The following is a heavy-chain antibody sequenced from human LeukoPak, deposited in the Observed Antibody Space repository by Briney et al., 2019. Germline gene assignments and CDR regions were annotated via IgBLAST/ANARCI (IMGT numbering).Heavy chain of an antibody. V-gene: IGHV1-18*01. CDR1: GYTFTSYG. D-gene: IGHD3-22*01. Sequence: GASVKVSCKASGYTFTSYGISWVRQAPGQGLEWMGWISAYNGNTNYAQKLQGRVTMTTDTSTSTAYMELRSLRSDDTAVYYCARDLTTYYYDSSGYGNVGRDSFDIWGQGTMVTVSS. CDR2: ISAYNGNT. CDR3: ARDLTTYYYDSSGYGNVGRDSFDI. J-gene: IGHJ3*02.